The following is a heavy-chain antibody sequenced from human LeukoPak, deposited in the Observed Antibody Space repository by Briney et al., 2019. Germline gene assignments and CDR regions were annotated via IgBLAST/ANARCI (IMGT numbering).Heavy chain of an antibody. CDR1: GYTFSKYD. D-gene: IGHD1-26*01. J-gene: IGHJ4*02. V-gene: IGHV1-8*01. CDR2: MNPNSGNT. CDR3: ARAGWELVPFDY. Sequence: ASVKVSCKASGYTFSKYDINWVRQATGQGLEWMGWMNPNSGNTGYAQKFQDRVTMTRNTSISTAYMELSSLRSEDTAVYYCARAGWELVPFDYWGQGTLVTVSS.